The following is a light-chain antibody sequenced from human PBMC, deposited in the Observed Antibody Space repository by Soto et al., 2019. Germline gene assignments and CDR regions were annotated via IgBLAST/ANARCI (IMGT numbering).Light chain of an antibody. V-gene: IGKV3-15*01. CDR3: QQYGSSPPT. Sequence: EIVMTQSPATLSVSPGEGATLSCRASQSVSSNLTWYQQKPGQAPRLLIYGASTRATGVPARFSGSGSGTEFTLAISSLQSEDSAVYYCQQYGSSPPTFGQGTKVDI. J-gene: IGKJ1*01. CDR1: QSVSSN. CDR2: GAS.